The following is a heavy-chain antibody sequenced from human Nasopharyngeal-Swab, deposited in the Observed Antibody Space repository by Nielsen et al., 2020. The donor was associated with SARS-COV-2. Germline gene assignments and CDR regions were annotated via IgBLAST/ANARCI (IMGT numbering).Heavy chain of an antibody. CDR1: GFTVSSNY. Sequence: GVLKISCAASGFTVSSNYMSWVRQAPGKGLEWVSVIYSGGSTYYADSVKGRFTISRDNSKNTLYLQMNSLRAEDTAVYYCARGSSGDYWGQGTLVTVSS. D-gene: IGHD6-6*01. V-gene: IGHV3-53*01. J-gene: IGHJ4*02. CDR2: IYSGGST. CDR3: ARGSSGDY.